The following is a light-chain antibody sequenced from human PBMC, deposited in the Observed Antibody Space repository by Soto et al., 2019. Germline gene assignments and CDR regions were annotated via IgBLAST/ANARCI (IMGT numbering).Light chain of an antibody. CDR1: QSVSSSY. CDR2: GTS. J-gene: IGKJ3*01. V-gene: IGKV3-20*01. CDR3: QQYCSSPRFT. Sequence: EIVLTQSPGTLSLSPGERATLSCRASQSVSSSYLAWYQQKPGQAPRLLIYGTSRRAAVIPDTFSGSGSGTDFTLTNTAPQPDYCAVYYCQQYCSSPRFTVGHGTKVDIK.